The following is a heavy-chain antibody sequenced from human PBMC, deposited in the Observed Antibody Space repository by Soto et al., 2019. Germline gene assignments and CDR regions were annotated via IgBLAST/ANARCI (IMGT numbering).Heavy chain of an antibody. V-gene: IGHV3-11*01. J-gene: IGHJ5*02. CDR3: ARDQRYSGSGSYLTS. Sequence: QVQLVESGGDLVKPGGSLRLSCTGTGFTLSDYYMSWIRQAPGKGLEWISYLSNSGGSTHYTDSVKGRFTISRDNARNSLYLQMNSLRVEDTAVYDCARDQRYSGSGSYLTSWGQGTLVTVSS. CDR2: LSNSGGST. CDR1: GFTLSDYY. D-gene: IGHD3-10*01.